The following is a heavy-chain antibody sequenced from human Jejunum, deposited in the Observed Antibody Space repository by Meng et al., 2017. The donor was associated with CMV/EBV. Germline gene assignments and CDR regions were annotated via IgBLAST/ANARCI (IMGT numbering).Heavy chain of an antibody. CDR2: INSAGSIT. V-gene: IGHV3-74*03. Sequence: GGGLISRGVSLSCSVAASVFTFRTYWMHWVRQAPWKGLVWVSRINSAGSITTYADSVKGRFTISRDNAKDTLYLQMNGLRADDTAIYFCARGMGDYWGQGSLVTVSS. D-gene: IGHD3-16*01. CDR1: VFTFRTYW. CDR3: ARGMGDY. J-gene: IGHJ4*02.